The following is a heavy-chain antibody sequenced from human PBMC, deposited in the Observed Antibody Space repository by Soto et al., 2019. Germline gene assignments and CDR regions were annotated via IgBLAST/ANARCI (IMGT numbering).Heavy chain of an antibody. Sequence: GASVKVSAKASGYTFTSYAMHWVRQAPVQRLERMGWINAGNGNTKYSQKFQGRVTITRDTSASTAYMELSSLRSEDTAVYYWAGGKRVAVAGTRWFDPWGQGTLVTVSS. CDR1: GYTFTSYA. V-gene: IGHV1-3*01. D-gene: IGHD6-19*01. J-gene: IGHJ5*02. CDR2: INAGNGNT. CDR3: AGGKRVAVAGTRWFDP.